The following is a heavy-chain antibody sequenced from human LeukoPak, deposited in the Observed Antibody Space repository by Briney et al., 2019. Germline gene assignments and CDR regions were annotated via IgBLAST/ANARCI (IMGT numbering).Heavy chain of an antibody. J-gene: IGHJ4*02. CDR1: GFTFSTNS. Sequence: GGSLRLSCSASGFTFSTNSMHWVRQAPGKGLEFVSAITSNGGSTYYADSVKGRFTISRDNAKNTLYLQMNSLRAEDTAVYYCARNHYLSGDYWGQGTLVTVSS. CDR3: ARNHYLSGDY. CDR2: ITSNGGST. D-gene: IGHD3-10*01. V-gene: IGHV3-64*04.